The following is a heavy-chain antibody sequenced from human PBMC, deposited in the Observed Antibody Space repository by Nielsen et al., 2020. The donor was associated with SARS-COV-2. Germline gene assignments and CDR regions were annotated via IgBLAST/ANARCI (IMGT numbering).Heavy chain of an antibody. CDR1: GGSISSYY. J-gene: IGHJ4*02. V-gene: IGHV4-59*08. D-gene: IGHD2-15*01. Sequence: SETLSLTCTVSGGSISSYYWSWIRQTPGKGLEWIGYIYYSGSTNYNPSLKSRVTISVDTSKNQFSLKLSSVTAADTAVYYCARTDIYCSGGSCYTPFDYWGQGTLVTVSS. CDR2: IYYSGST. CDR3: ARTDIYCSGGSCYTPFDY.